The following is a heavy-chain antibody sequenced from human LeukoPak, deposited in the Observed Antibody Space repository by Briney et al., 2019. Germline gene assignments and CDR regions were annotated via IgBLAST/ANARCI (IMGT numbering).Heavy chain of an antibody. CDR1: GGSIGTYY. D-gene: IGHD3-10*01. CDR2: IYTSGST. J-gene: IGHJ5*02. Sequence: SETLSLTCTVSGGSIGTYYWSWIRQSPGKGLEWIGRIYTSGSTNYNPSLKSRVTMSVDTSKNQFSLKLSSVTAADTAVYYCARDRGSGRNWFDPWGQGTLVTVSS. CDR3: ARDRGSGRNWFDP. V-gene: IGHV4-4*07.